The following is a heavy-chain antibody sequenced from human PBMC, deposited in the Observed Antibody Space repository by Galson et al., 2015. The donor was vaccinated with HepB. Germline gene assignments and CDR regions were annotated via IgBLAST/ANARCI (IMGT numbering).Heavy chain of an antibody. Sequence: SLRLSCAASGFTFSSYSMNWVRQAPGKGLEWVSSISSSSSYIYYADSVKGRFTISRDNAKNSLYLQMNRLRAEDTAVYYCASGSRGQWLDPIDYWGQGTLVTVSS. CDR2: ISSSSSYI. D-gene: IGHD6-19*01. J-gene: IGHJ4*02. CDR1: GFTFSSYS. V-gene: IGHV3-21*01. CDR3: ASGSRGQWLDPIDY.